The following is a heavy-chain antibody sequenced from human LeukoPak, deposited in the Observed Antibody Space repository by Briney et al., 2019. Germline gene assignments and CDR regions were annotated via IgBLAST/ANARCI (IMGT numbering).Heavy chain of an antibody. Sequence: PSETLSLTCTVSGGSISSGSYYWSWIRQPAGKGLEWIGRIYTSGSTSYNPYLKSRVTMSVDTSKSHFTLKLNSVTAADTAVYSCAGHKYYNFWGSLNWFDPWGQGTLVIVSS. D-gene: IGHD3-3*01. V-gene: IGHV4-61*02. CDR1: GGSISSGSYY. CDR2: IYTSGST. CDR3: AGHKYYNFWGSLNWFDP. J-gene: IGHJ5*02.